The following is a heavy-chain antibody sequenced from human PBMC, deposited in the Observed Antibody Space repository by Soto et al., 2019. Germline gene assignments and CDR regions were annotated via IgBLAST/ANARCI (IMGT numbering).Heavy chain of an antibody. D-gene: IGHD3-16*01. V-gene: IGHV4-59*01. CDR1: GGSISSYY. CDR2: IYYSGST. J-gene: IGHJ3*02. CDR3: ARDQSWRGSHDAFDI. Sequence: ASETLSLTCTVSGGSISSYYWSWIRQPPGKGLEWIGYIYYSGSTNYNPSLKSRVTISVDTSKNQFSLKLSSVTAADTAVYYCARDQSWRGSHDAFDIWGQGTMVTVSS.